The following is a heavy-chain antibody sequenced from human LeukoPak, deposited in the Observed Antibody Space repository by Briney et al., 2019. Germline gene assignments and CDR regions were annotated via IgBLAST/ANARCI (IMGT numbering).Heavy chain of an antibody. V-gene: IGHV3-66*02. J-gene: IGHJ4*02. CDR3: ARDRGVGAFDY. Sequence: GGSLRLSCAASGFTVSSNYMSWVRQAPGKGLEWVSVIYSGGSTYYADSVKGRFTISRDNSKNTLYLQMNSLRAEDTAVNYCARDRGVGAFDYWGQGTLVTVSS. CDR2: IYSGGST. CDR1: GFTVSSNY. D-gene: IGHD1-26*01.